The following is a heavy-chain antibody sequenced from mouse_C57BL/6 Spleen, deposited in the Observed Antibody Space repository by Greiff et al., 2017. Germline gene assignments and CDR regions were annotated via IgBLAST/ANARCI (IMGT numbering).Heavy chain of an antibody. Sequence: VQLQESGAELVKPGASVKISCKASGYAFSSYWMNWVKQRPGKGLEWIGQIYPGDGDTNYNGKFKGKDTLTADKSSSTAYMQLSSLTSEDSAVYFCARWGSSDWYFDVWGTGTTVTVSS. CDR1: GYAFSSYW. D-gene: IGHD1-1*01. CDR2: IYPGDGDT. J-gene: IGHJ1*03. V-gene: IGHV1-80*01. CDR3: ARWGSSDWYFDV.